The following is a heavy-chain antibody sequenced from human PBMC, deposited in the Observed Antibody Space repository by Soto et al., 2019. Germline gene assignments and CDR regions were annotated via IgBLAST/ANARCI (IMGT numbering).Heavy chain of an antibody. Sequence: GESLKISCAASGFTFSSYAMRWVRQAPGKGLEWVSAISGSGGSTYYADSVKGRFTISRDNSKNTLYLQMNSLRAEDTAVYYCAKAPKTPYDILTGYYFENNWFDPWGQGTLVTVSS. CDR3: AKAPKTPYDILTGYYFENNWFDP. V-gene: IGHV3-23*01. J-gene: IGHJ5*02. CDR1: GFTFSSYA. D-gene: IGHD3-9*01. CDR2: ISGSGGST.